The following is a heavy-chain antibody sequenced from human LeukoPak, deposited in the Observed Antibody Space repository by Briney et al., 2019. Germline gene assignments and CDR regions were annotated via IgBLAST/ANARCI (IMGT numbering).Heavy chain of an antibody. CDR1: GFTFSSYA. V-gene: IGHV3-30*02. CDR2: IRYDGSNK. CDR3: AKEWSGYFDWLLLGPTFDY. Sequence: GGSLRLSCAASGFTFSSYAMSWVRQAPGKGLEWVAFIRYDGSNKYYADSVKGRFTISRDNSKNTLYLQTNSLRAEDTAVYYCAKEWSGYFDWLLLGPTFDYWGQGTLVTVSS. J-gene: IGHJ4*02. D-gene: IGHD3-9*01.